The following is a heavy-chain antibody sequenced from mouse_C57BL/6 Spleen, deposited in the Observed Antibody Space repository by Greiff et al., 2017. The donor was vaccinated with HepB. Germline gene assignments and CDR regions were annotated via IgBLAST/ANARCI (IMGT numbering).Heavy chain of an antibody. CDR3: ARYRLTTVVEGAMDY. Sequence: VQLQQSGAELARPGASVKLSCKASGYTFTSYGISWVKQRTGQGLEWIGEIYPRSGNTYYNEKFKGKATLTADKSSSTAYMELRSLTSEDAAVYFCARYRLTTVVEGAMDYCGQGTSVTVSS. CDR2: IYPRSGNT. CDR1: GYTFTSYG. V-gene: IGHV1-81*01. J-gene: IGHJ4*01. D-gene: IGHD1-1*01.